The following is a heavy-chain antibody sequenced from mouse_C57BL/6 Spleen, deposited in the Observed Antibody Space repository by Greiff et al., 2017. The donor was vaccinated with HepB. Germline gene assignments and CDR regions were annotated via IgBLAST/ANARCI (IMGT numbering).Heavy chain of an antibody. CDR1: GFTFSDYG. Sequence: EVQLVESGGGLVKPGGSLKLSCAASGFTFSDYGMHWVRQAPEKGLEWVAYISSGSSTIYYADTVKGRFTISRDNAKNTLFLQMTSLRSEDTAMYYCARGPYGSSWGAMDYWGQGTSVTVSS. V-gene: IGHV5-17*01. CDR2: ISSGSSTI. CDR3: ARGPYGSSWGAMDY. D-gene: IGHD1-1*01. J-gene: IGHJ4*01.